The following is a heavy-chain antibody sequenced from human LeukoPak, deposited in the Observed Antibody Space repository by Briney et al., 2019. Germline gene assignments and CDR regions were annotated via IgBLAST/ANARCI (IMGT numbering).Heavy chain of an antibody. J-gene: IGHJ4*02. CDR1: GFTFSSYA. CDR2: ISGSGGST. CDR3: AKYSSSWLFDY. V-gene: IGHV3-23*01. D-gene: IGHD6-13*01. Sequence: PGGSLRLSCAASGFTFSSYAMSWVRQAPGKGLEWVSAISGSGGSTYYADCGKGRFTIYRDNAKNTLYLQMKSLRAEDTAVYYCAKYSSSWLFDYWGQGTLVTVSS.